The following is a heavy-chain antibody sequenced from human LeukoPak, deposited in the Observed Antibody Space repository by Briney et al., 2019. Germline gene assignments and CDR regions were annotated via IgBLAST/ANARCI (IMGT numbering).Heavy chain of an antibody. D-gene: IGHD7-27*01. CDR2: ISSSSSTI. J-gene: IGHJ6*03. V-gene: IGHV3-48*01. CDR1: GFTFSSYS. CDR3: ARDIWGPPHYYYMDV. Sequence: GGSLRLSCAASGFTFSSYSMNWVRQARGKGLEWVSYISSSSSTIYYADSVKGRFTISRDNAKNSLYLQMNSLRAEDTAVYYCARDIWGPPHYYYMDVWGKGTTVTVSS.